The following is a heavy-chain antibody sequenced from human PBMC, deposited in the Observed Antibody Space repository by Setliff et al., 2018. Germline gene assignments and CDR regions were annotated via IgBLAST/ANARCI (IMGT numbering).Heavy chain of an antibody. CDR2: IYYSGST. Sequence: PSETLSLTCTVSGGSISSHYWSWIRQPPGKGLEWIGYIYYSGSTNYNPSLKSRVTISVDTSKNQFSLKLSSVTAADTAVYYCATSYSGSYYGYWGQGTLVTVSS. D-gene: IGHD1-26*01. J-gene: IGHJ4*02. CDR1: GGSISSHY. V-gene: IGHV4-59*11. CDR3: ATSYSGSYYGY.